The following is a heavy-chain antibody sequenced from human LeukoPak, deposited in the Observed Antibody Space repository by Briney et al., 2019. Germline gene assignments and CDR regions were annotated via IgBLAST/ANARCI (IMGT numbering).Heavy chain of an antibody. Sequence: SETLSLTCTVSGGSISSGGHYWSWIRQPAGKGLEYLGRISSTGSTNYNPSLRSRVTISADTSKNQFSLKLSSVTAADTAVYYCASIAAAGTWGYYYYYYYMDVWGKGTTVTVSS. V-gene: IGHV4-61*02. J-gene: IGHJ6*03. CDR2: ISSTGST. CDR3: ASIAAAGTWGYYYYYYYMDV. D-gene: IGHD6-13*01. CDR1: GGSISSGGHY.